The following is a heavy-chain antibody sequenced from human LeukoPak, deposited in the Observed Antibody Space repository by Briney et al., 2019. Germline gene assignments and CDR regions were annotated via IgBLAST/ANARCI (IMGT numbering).Heavy chain of an antibody. CDR1: GGTFSSYA. V-gene: IGHV1-69*13. D-gene: IGHD3-22*01. J-gene: IGHJ4*02. Sequence: SVKVSCKASGGTFSSYAISWLRQAPGQGLEWMGGIIPIFGTANYAQKFQGRVTITADESTSTAYMELSSLRSEDTAVYYCARDLLYYDSSGPFDYWGQGTLVTVSS. CDR3: ARDLLYYDSSGPFDY. CDR2: IIPIFGTA.